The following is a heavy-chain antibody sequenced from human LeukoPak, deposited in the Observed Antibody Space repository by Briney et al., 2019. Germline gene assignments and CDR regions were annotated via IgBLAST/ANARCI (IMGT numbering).Heavy chain of an antibody. CDR3: GRVVSKGGMDV. CDR2: THYSGST. J-gene: IGHJ6*02. D-gene: IGHD5/OR15-5a*01. Sequence: SETLSLTCTVSGGSISNHWCWLRQPPGKGLGWGGYTHYSGSTTYNPSLRSRVTVSLDKYNNQCSLRLTSVTAADTAVYCCGRVVSKGGMDVWGQGPTVTVSS. V-gene: IGHV4-59*01. CDR1: GGSISNH.